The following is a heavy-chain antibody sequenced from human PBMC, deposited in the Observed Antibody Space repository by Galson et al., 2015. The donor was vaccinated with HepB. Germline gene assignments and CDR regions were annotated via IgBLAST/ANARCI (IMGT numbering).Heavy chain of an antibody. CDR3: ASHYYDRSGQYNWFDP. CDR2: INHRGRT. D-gene: IGHD3-22*01. J-gene: IGHJ5*02. V-gene: IGHV4-34*01. CDR1: GGSFSGYY. Sequence: ETLSLSYAVYGGSFSGYYWSWLRQPPGGGVEWIGDINHRGRTNYNPPLKSRVTIAVDTSKNHFSLKLSSATAADTAVYYCASHYYDRSGQYNWFDPWGQGTLVTVSS.